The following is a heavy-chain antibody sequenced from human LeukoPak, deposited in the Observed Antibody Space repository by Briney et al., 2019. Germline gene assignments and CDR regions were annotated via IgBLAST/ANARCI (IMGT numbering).Heavy chain of an antibody. V-gene: IGHV5-51*01. CDR3: ARLDDYGDYVDKGAFDI. CDR1: GYSFTSYW. CDR2: IYPGDSDA. Sequence: GESLKISCKGSGYSFTSYWIGWVRQMPGKGLKWMGIIYPGDSDARYSPSFQGQVTISADKSISTAYLQWSSLKASDTAMYYCARLDDYGDYVDKGAFDIWGQGTMVTVSS. D-gene: IGHD4-17*01. J-gene: IGHJ3*02.